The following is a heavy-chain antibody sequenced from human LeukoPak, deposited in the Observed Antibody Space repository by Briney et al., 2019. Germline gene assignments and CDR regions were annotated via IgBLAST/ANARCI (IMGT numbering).Heavy chain of an antibody. J-gene: IGHJ4*02. D-gene: IGHD2-2*01. Sequence: SETLSLTCTVSGGSISSYYWSWIRQPPGKGLEWIGYIYYSGSTNYNPSLKSRVTISVDTSKNQFPLKLSSVTAADTAVYYCARVGVPATVDYWGQGTLVTVSS. CDR2: IYYSGST. CDR1: GGSISSYY. CDR3: ARVGVPATVDY. V-gene: IGHV4-59*01.